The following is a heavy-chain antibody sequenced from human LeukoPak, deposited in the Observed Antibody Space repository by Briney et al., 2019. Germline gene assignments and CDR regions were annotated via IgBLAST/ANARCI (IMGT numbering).Heavy chain of an antibody. CDR1: GYTFTSYA. Sequence: GASVKVSCKASGYTFTSYAMHWVRQAPGQRLEWMGWINAGNGNTKCSQKFQGRVTITRDTSASTAYMELSSLRSEDTAVYYCASHSSSWYNYYYGMDVWGQGTTVTVSS. V-gene: IGHV1-3*01. J-gene: IGHJ6*02. CDR3: ASHSSSWYNYYYGMDV. CDR2: INAGNGNT. D-gene: IGHD6-13*01.